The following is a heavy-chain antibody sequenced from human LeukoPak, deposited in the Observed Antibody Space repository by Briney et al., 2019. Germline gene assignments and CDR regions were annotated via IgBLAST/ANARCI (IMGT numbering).Heavy chain of an antibody. CDR1: GFTFSTYA. CDR2: ISGSGGST. V-gene: IGHV3-23*01. CDR3: AKSREDVLLWFGELLVKYYFDY. D-gene: IGHD3-10*01. Sequence: GGSLRLSCAASGFTFSTYAMSWVRQAPGKGLEWVSAISGSGGSTYYADSVKGRFTISRDNSKNTLYLQMNSLRAEDTAVYYCAKSREDVLLWFGELLVKYYFDYWGQGTLVTVSS. J-gene: IGHJ4*02.